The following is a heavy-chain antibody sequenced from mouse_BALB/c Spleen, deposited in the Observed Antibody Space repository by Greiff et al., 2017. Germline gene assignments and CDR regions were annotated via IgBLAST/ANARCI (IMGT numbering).Heavy chain of an antibody. V-gene: IGHV5-6-3*01. Sequence: EVQRVESGGGLVQPGGSLKLSCAASGFTFSSYGMSWVRQTPDKRLELVATINSNGGSTYYPDSVKGRFTISRDNAKNTLYLQMSSLKSEDTAMYYCARANYGNYYAMDYWGQGTSVTVSS. CDR1: GFTFSSYG. CDR2: INSNGGST. CDR3: ARANYGNYYAMDY. D-gene: IGHD2-1*01. J-gene: IGHJ4*01.